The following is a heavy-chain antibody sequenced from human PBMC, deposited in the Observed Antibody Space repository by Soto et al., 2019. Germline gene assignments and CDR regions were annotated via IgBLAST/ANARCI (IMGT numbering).Heavy chain of an antibody. J-gene: IGHJ4*02. CDR2: IWYDGSNK. Sequence: GGSLRLSCAASGFTFSSYGMHWVRQAPGKGLEWVAVIWYDGSNKYYADSVKDRFTISRDNSKNTLYLQMNSLRAEDTAVYYCARDLKSALRWFGELLTYYFDYWGQGTLVTVSS. V-gene: IGHV3-33*01. CDR1: GFTFSSYG. D-gene: IGHD3-10*01. CDR3: ARDLKSALRWFGELLTYYFDY.